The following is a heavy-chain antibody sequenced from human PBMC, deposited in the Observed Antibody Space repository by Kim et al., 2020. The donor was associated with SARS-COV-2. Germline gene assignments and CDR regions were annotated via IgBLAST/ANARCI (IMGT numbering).Heavy chain of an antibody. J-gene: IGHJ5*02. CDR2: IYKTGRT. V-gene: IGHV4-39*01. D-gene: IGHD6-13*01. CDR3: ARHGDSSWLGNWFDP. CDR1: GGSIGSGSFY. Sequence: SETLSLTCTVSGGSIGSGSFYWGWIRQPPGKGLEWIGSIYKTGRTYYNPSLKSRVTISVDTSRNEFSLNLSSVTAADTTVYYCARHGDSSWLGNWFDPWG.